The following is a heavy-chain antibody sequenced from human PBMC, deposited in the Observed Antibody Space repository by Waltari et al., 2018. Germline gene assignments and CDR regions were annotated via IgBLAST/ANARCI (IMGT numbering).Heavy chain of an antibody. J-gene: IGHJ4*02. CDR1: GFTVSSNY. V-gene: IGHV3-66*02. D-gene: IGHD5-18*01. Sequence: EVQLVESGGGLVPPGGSLRLSCAASGFTVSSNYMSWVRQAPGKGLEWVSVIYSGGSTYYADSVKGRFTISRDNSKNTLYLQMNSLRAEDTAVYYCARGKFSYGYAELDYWGQGTLVTVSS. CDR2: IYSGGST. CDR3: ARGKFSYGYAELDY.